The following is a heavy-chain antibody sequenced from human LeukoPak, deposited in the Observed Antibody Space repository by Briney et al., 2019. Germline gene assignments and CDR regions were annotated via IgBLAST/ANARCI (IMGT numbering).Heavy chain of an antibody. Sequence: GASVKVSCKASGYTFTSYGISWVRQAPGQGLEWMGWISAYNGNTNYAQKLQGRVTMTTDTSTSTAYMELRSLRSDDTAVYYCARAGTYYYDGSGYPAPYYFDYWGQGTLVTVSP. V-gene: IGHV1-18*01. CDR1: GYTFTSYG. CDR2: ISAYNGNT. CDR3: ARAGTYYYDGSGYPAPYYFDY. J-gene: IGHJ4*02. D-gene: IGHD3-22*01.